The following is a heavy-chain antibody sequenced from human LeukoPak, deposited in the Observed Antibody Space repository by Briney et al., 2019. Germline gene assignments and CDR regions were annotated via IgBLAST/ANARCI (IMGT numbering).Heavy chain of an antibody. CDR3: AKDHMVRGDVDAFDI. CDR1: GFTFSSYA. Sequence: HSGGSLRLSCAASGFTFSSYAMSWVRQAPGKGLEWVSAISGSGGSTYYADSVKGRFTISRDNSKNTLYLQMNSLRAEDTAVYYCAKDHMVRGDVDAFDIWGQGTMVTVSS. V-gene: IGHV3-23*01. J-gene: IGHJ3*02. D-gene: IGHD3-10*01. CDR2: ISGSGGST.